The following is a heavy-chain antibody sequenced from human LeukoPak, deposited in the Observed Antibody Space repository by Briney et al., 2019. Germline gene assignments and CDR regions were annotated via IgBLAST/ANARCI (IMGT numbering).Heavy chain of an antibody. CDR3: ARRAVVPAAMAVLSGDVWFDP. Sequence: SSETLSLTCTVSGGSISSYYWSWIRQPPGKGLEWIGYIYYSGSTNYNPSLKSRVTISVDTSKNQFSLKLSSVTAADTAAYYCARRAVVPAAMAVLSGDVWFDPWGQGTLVTVSS. J-gene: IGHJ5*02. V-gene: IGHV4-59*08. CDR1: GGSISSYY. CDR2: IYYSGST. D-gene: IGHD2-2*01.